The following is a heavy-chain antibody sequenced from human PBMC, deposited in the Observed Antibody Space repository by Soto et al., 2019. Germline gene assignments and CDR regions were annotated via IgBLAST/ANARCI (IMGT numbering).Heavy chain of an antibody. V-gene: IGHV4-4*02. D-gene: IGHD6-13*01. J-gene: IGHJ5*02. Sequence: QVQLQESGPGLVKPSGTLSLTCAVSGGSISSSNWWSWVRQPPGKGLEWIGEIYHSGSTNYNPSLSCRLXISVDKSKNQFSLKLSSVTAADTAVYYCARVIAAAVNWFDPWGQGTLVTVSS. CDR1: GGSISSSNW. CDR3: ARVIAAAVNWFDP. CDR2: IYHSGST.